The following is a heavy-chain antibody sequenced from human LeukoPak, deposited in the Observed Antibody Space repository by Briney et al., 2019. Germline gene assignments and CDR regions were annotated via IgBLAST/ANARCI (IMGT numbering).Heavy chain of an antibody. D-gene: IGHD6-19*01. Sequence: GGSLRLSCAVSGLTFSTYSMTWVRQGPGKGLEWVSSIYNSGAKIFYADSVKGRFTISRDNSKNMLYLQMNSLRVEDTAVYYCARDVAPDSGWDLDYWGQGTLVTVSS. CDR2: IYNSGAKI. CDR3: ARDVAPDSGWDLDY. CDR1: GLTFSTYS. J-gene: IGHJ4*02. V-gene: IGHV3-23*01.